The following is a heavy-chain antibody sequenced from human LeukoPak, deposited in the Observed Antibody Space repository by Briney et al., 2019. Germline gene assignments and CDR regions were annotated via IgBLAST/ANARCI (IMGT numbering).Heavy chain of an antibody. CDR2: IIPMFGTA. V-gene: IGHV1-69*06. J-gene: IGHJ4*02. D-gene: IGHD2-2*01. CDR3: ASGITDIVVVPATLRNYYFDY. CDR1: GGTFSSYE. Sequence: ASVKVSCKASGGTFSSYEISWVRQAPGQGLEWMGGIIPMFGTAKYAQKFQGRVTITADKSTSTAYMELSSLRSEDTAVYYCASGITDIVVVPATLRNYYFDYWGQGTLVTVSS.